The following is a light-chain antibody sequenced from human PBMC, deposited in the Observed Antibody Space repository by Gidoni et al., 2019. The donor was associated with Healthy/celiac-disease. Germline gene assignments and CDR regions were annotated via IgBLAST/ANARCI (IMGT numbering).Light chain of an antibody. V-gene: IGLV2-14*01. J-gene: IGLJ3*02. Sequence: QSALTQPASVSGSPGQSITISCTGTSSDVGGYNYVSWYQQHPGKAPKLMIYDVSNWPSGVSNRFSGSKSGNTASLTISGLQAEDEADYHCSSYTSSSTLGVFGGGTKLTVL. CDR1: SSDVGGYNY. CDR2: DVS. CDR3: SSYTSSSTLGV.